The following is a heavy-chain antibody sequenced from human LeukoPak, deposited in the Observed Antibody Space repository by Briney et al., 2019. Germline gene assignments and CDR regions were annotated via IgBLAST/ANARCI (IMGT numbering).Heavy chain of an antibody. CDR1: GGTFSSYA. Sequence: SVKVSCKASGGTFSSYAISWVRQAPGQGLEWMGRIIPIFGIANYAQKFQGRVTITADKSTSTAYMELSSLRSEDTAVYYCAQGSLRFLNGMDVWGQGTTATVSS. V-gene: IGHV1-69*04. CDR2: IIPIFGIA. J-gene: IGHJ6*02. D-gene: IGHD3-3*01. CDR3: AQGSLRFLNGMDV.